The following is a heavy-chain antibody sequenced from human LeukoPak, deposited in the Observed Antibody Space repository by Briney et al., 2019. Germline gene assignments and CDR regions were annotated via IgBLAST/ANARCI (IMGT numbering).Heavy chain of an antibody. CDR3: ARGGSSYYYYYGMDV. J-gene: IGHJ6*02. CDR2: VYNSGST. CDR1: GVSISSYY. Sequence: SETLSLTCTVSGVSISSYYWSWIRQSPGKGLEWIGYVYNSGSTNYNPSLRSRVTISVDTSKNQFSLKLSSLTAADTAVYYCARGGSSYYYYYGMDVWGQGTTVTVSS. D-gene: IGHD6-13*01. V-gene: IGHV4-59*01.